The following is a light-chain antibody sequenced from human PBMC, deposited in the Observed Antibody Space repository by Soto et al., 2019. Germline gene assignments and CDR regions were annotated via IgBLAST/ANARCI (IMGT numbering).Light chain of an antibody. Sequence: NGLPRWPGSVPCSPWERGRLFCVCIQCVSSSYLAWYQQKPGQAPRLLIYGASSRATGIPDRFSGSGSGTDFTLTISRLEPEDFAVYYCQQYGSSPPKTFGQGTRLEIK. CDR2: GAS. CDR1: QCVSSSY. J-gene: IGKJ5*01. V-gene: IGKV3-20*01. CDR3: QQYGSSPPKT.